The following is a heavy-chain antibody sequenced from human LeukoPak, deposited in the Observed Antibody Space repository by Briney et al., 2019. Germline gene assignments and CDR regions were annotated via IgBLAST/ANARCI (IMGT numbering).Heavy chain of an antibody. V-gene: IGHV4-4*09. Sequence: SETLSLTCTVSGGSISSDYWSSIRQPPGKGLEWIGYIYTSGSTNYNPSLKSRVTISVDTSKNQFSLKLSSVTAADTAVYSCARHEEYYGSGSPDGYYYYYYYMDVWGKGTTVTVSS. J-gene: IGHJ6*03. CDR1: GGSISSDY. CDR3: ARHEEYYGSGSPDGYYYYYYYMDV. CDR2: IYTSGST. D-gene: IGHD3-10*01.